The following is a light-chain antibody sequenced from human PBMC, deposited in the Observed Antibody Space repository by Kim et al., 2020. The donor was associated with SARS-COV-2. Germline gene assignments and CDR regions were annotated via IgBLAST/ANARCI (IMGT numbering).Light chain of an antibody. CDR3: QSYDSVLSGYV. CDR1: SSNIGTGYD. Sequence: TATISCTRDSSNIGTGYDVHGFQQHPGTATKLLIYGDKNRPSGVPDRFSGSKSGNSACLAIAGLQAEDEADYYCQSYDSVLSGYVFGSGTKVTVL. J-gene: IGLJ1*01. V-gene: IGLV1-40*01. CDR2: GDK.